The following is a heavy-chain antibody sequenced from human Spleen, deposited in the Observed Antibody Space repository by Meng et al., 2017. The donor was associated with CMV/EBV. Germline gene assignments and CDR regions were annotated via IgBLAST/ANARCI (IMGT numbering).Heavy chain of an antibody. D-gene: IGHD3-10*01. Sequence: ASVQVSCKTSGYTFTKFGISWVRQAPGQGLEWMGWISTDKPKTHYAQNFQGRVSMTIDTSTSTGYVELTSLRSDDTAVYYCARVNYHYYSGMDVWGQGTTVTVSS. CDR3: ARVNYHYYSGMDV. CDR1: GYTFTKFG. V-gene: IGHV1-18*01. CDR2: ISTDKPKT. J-gene: IGHJ6*02.